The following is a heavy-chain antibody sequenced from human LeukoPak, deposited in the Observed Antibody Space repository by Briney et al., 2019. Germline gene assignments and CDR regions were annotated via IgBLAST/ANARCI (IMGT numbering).Heavy chain of an antibody. CDR3: ARDPGDPDAFDI. Sequence: SETLSLTCTVSGGSISSYYWNWIRQPPGKGLEWIGYIYYSGSTNYNPSLKSRVTISVDTSKNQFSLKLSSVTAADTAVYYCARDPGDPDAFDIWGQGTMVTVSS. D-gene: IGHD4-17*01. CDR1: GGSISSYY. J-gene: IGHJ3*02. CDR2: IYYSGST. V-gene: IGHV4-59*01.